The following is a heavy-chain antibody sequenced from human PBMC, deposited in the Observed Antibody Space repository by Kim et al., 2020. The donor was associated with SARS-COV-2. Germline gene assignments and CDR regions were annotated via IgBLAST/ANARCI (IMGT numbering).Heavy chain of an antibody. J-gene: IGHJ4*02. CDR2: ISYDGSKK. CDR1: GFTFSSSA. D-gene: IGHD3-22*01. CDR3: ARDLYYESSGEFEY. Sequence: GGSLRLSCAASGFTFSSSAMHWVRQAPGKGLEWVAVISYDGSKKYYGESVKGRFTISRDNSKNTLDLQMNSLRPEDTAFYYCARDLYYESSGEFEYWGQGTLVTVSS. V-gene: IGHV3-30*04.